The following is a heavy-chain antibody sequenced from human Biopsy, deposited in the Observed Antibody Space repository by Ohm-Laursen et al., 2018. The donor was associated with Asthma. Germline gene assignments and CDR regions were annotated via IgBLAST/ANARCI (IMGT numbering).Heavy chain of an antibody. CDR1: GFTFSIYD. V-gene: IGHV3-30*03. Sequence: SLRLSCAAFGFTFSIYDIHWVRQAPGKGLEWVAVISYDGGNKFYGDSVKGRFTLSRDNSRNTLYLQMNSLRVEDTAIYYCARTHERWTSIQDDALDIWGQGTTVTVSS. CDR2: ISYDGGNK. CDR3: ARTHERWTSIQDDALDI. J-gene: IGHJ3*02. D-gene: IGHD4-23*01.